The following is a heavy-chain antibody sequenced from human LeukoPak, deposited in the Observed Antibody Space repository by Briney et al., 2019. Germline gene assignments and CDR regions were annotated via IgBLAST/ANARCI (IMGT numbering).Heavy chain of an antibody. CDR3: ARDPDYDILTGRGAFDI. CDR1: GDSVSSNSAA. Sequence: SQTLSLTCAISGDSVSSNSAAWNWIRQSPSRGLEWLGRTYYRSKWYNDYAVSVKSRITINPDTSKNQFSLQLNSVTPEDTAVYYCARDPDYDILTGRGAFDIWGQGTMVTVSS. CDR2: TYYRSKWYN. V-gene: IGHV6-1*01. J-gene: IGHJ3*02. D-gene: IGHD3-9*01.